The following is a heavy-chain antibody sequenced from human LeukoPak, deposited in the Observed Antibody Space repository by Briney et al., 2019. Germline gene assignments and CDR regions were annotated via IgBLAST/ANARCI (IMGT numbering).Heavy chain of an antibody. Sequence: SETLCLTCAVYGGSFSGYYWSWIRQPPGKGLEWIGEINHSGSTNYNPSLKSRVTISADTSKNQFSLKLSSVTAADTAVYYCARHSNLRGGSTMPGLDYWGQGTLATVSS. V-gene: IGHV4-34*01. CDR1: GGSFSGYY. CDR2: INHSGST. J-gene: IGHJ4*02. D-gene: IGHD2-2*01. CDR3: ARHSNLRGGSTMPGLDY.